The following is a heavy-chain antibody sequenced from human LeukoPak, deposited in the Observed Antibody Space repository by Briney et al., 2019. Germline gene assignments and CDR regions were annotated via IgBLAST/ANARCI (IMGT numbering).Heavy chain of an antibody. Sequence: SETLSLTCTVSGGSISSSSYYWGWIRQPPGKGLEWIGSIYYSGSTYCNPALKSRLTISVDTSKNQFSLKLSSVTAADTAVYYCARHKTGSGGWHLFDYWGQGTLVTVSS. V-gene: IGHV4-39*01. CDR3: ARHKTGSGGWHLFDY. D-gene: IGHD6-19*01. J-gene: IGHJ4*02. CDR2: IYYSGST. CDR1: GGSISSSSYY.